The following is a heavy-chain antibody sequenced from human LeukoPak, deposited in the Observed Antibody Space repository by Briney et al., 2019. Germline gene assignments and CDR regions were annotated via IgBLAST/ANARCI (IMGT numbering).Heavy chain of an antibody. CDR3: ARGTAMVRGNWFDP. J-gene: IGHJ5*02. CDR2: IYTSGSS. D-gene: IGHD5-18*01. V-gene: IGHV4-4*07. CDR1: GGSIISYY. Sequence: SETLSLTCTVSGGSIISYYWSWIRQPAGKGLEWIGRIYTSGSSNYNPALKRRGTMSVDRAKNQFSLKLSSVTAADTAVYYCARGTAMVRGNWFDPWGQGTLVTVSS.